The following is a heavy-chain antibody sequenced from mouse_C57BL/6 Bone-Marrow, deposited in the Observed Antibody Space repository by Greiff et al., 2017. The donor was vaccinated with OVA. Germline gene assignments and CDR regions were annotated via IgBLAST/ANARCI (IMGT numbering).Heavy chain of an antibody. CDR2: IHPNSGST. J-gene: IGHJ1*03. Sequence: VQLQQPGAELVKPGASVKLSCKASGYTFTSYWMHWVKQRPGQGLEWIGMIHPNSGSTNYNEKFKSKATLTVDKSSSTAYMQLSSLTSEDSAVYYCARLYYYGSSYYWYFDVWGTGTTVTVSS. V-gene: IGHV1-64*01. CDR1: GYTFTSYW. D-gene: IGHD1-1*01. CDR3: ARLYYYGSSYYWYFDV.